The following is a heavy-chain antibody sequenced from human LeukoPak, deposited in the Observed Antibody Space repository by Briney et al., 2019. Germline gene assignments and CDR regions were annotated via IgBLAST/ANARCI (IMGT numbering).Heavy chain of an antibody. Sequence: GASVKVSCKASGGTFSSYAISWVRQAPGQGLEWMGGIIPIFGTANYAQKFQGRVTITADESTSTAYMELSSLRSEDTAVYYCARGYHSSVTMIVVVKGDAFDIWGQGTMVTVSS. J-gene: IGHJ3*02. CDR3: ARGYHSSVTMIVVVKGDAFDI. CDR2: IIPIFGTA. D-gene: IGHD3-22*01. CDR1: GGTFSSYA. V-gene: IGHV1-69*13.